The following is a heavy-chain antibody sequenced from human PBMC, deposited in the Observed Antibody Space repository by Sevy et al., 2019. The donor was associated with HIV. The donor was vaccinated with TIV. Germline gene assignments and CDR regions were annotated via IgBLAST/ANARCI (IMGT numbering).Heavy chain of an antibody. CDR2: TNPNSGNT. V-gene: IGHV1-8*01. CDR3: ARSNVVVVAANEGEIDY. CDR1: GYTFTSYD. D-gene: IGHD2-15*01. J-gene: IGHJ4*02. Sequence: ASVKVSCKASGYTFTSYDINWVRQATGQGLEWMGWTNPNSGNTGYAQKFQGRVTMTRNTSISTAYMELSSLRSEDTAVYYCARSNVVVVAANEGEIDYWGQGTLVTV.